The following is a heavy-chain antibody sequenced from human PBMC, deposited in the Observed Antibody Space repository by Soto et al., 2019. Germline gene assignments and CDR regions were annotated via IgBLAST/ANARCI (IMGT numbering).Heavy chain of an antibody. CDR1: GGSISSGGYY. CDR3: AREEGGGYDHRWFDP. Sequence: QVQLQESGPGLVKPSQTLSLTCTVSGGSISSGGYYWSWIRQHPGKGLEWIGYIYYSGSTYYNPSLKSRVTISVDTSKNHFPLKLSSVTAADTAVYYCAREEGGGYDHRWFDPWGQGTLVTVSS. D-gene: IGHD5-12*01. CDR2: IYYSGST. V-gene: IGHV4-31*03. J-gene: IGHJ5*02.